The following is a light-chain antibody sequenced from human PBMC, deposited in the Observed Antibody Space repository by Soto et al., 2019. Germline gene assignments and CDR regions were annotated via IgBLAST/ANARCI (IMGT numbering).Light chain of an antibody. J-gene: IGKJ5*01. CDR2: DAS. CDR1: QSISSW. V-gene: IGKV1-5*01. Sequence: DIQMTQSPSPLSASVGDRVTITCRARQSISSWLAWYQQKPGKAPKLLIYDASSLESGVPSRFSGSGSGTEFTLTISSLQPDDFATYYCQQYNSYSITFGQGTRLEIK. CDR3: QQYNSYSIT.